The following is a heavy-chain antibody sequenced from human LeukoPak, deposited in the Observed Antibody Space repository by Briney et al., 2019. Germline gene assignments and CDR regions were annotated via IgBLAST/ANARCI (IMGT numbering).Heavy chain of an antibody. J-gene: IGHJ4*02. CDR1: GYTFTSYT. CDR2: ISAYNGNT. CDR3: ARVRPGYSYGYIY. D-gene: IGHD5-18*01. Sequence: ASVKVSCKASGYTFTSYTISWVRQAPGQGLEWMGWISAYNGNTNYAQKLQGRVTMTTDTSTSTAYMELRILTSDDTAVYYCARVRPGYSYGYIYWGQGTLVTVSS. V-gene: IGHV1-18*01.